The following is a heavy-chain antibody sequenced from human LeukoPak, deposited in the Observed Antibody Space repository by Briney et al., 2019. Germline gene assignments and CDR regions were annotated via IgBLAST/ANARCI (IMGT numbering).Heavy chain of an antibody. CDR1: GYSFTSYW. Sequence: GESLKISCKGSGYSFTSYWISWVRQMPGKGLEWMGRLDPSDPYTHYSPSFQGHVTISADKSISTAYLQWSSLKASDTAMYYCARPALVRGVIIGGFAFDIWGQGTMVTVSS. CDR2: LDPSDPYT. CDR3: ARPALVRGVIIGGFAFDI. V-gene: IGHV5-10-1*01. D-gene: IGHD3-10*02. J-gene: IGHJ3*02.